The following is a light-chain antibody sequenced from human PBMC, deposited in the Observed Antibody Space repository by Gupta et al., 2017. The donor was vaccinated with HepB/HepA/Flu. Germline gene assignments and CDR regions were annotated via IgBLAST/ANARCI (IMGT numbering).Light chain of an antibody. V-gene: IGKV3-11*01. CDR3: QRRTNGHHHVT. J-gene: IGKJ4*01. Sequence: EIVLTQSPATLALSPGERATLSCRASESIRSYLAWYQKKPGQAPRLLISDASNRATGSIARCSGSGVGTDVXLTVSSXEPEDFAVYYCQRRTNGHHHVTFGXGTRVEIK. CDR1: ESIRSY. CDR2: DAS.